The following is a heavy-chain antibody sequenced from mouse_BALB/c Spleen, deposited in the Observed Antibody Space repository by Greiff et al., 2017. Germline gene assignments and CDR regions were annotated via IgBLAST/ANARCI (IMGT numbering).Heavy chain of an antibody. V-gene: IGHV1-18*01. CDR2: INPNNGGT. CDR3: ARRANYYGSSIFDY. CDR1: GYTFTDYN. Sequence: EVKLQQSGPELVKPGASVKIPCKASGYTFTDYNMDWVKQSHGKSLEWIGDINPNNGGTIYNQKFKGKATLTVDKSSSTAYMELRSLTSEDTAVYYCARRANYYGSSIFDYWGQGTTLTVSS. D-gene: IGHD1-1*01. J-gene: IGHJ2*01.